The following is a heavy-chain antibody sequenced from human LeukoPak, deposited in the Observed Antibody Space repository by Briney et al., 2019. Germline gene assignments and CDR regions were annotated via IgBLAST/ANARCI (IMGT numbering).Heavy chain of an antibody. CDR2: TSGSGGTT. J-gene: IGHJ3*02. D-gene: IGHD4-11*01. CDR3: ARRSSLNVTTVGAFDT. V-gene: IGHV3-23*01. Sequence: GGSLRLSCAASGFTFSDYAVNWVRQAPGKGLEWVSFTSGSGGTTVYADSVKGRFTISRDNSQKTLILQMDSLRVEDTAVYYCARRSSLNVTTVGAFDTWGQGTLVTVSS. CDR1: GFTFSDYA.